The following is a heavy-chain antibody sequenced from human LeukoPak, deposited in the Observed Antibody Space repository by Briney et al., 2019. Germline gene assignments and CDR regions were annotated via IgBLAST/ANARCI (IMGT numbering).Heavy chain of an antibody. CDR1: GGSISSYY. CDR2: IYTSGST. D-gene: IGHD1-1*01. CDR3: ARDWRGTAPSYYMDV. J-gene: IGHJ6*03. V-gene: IGHV4-4*07. Sequence: PSETLSLTCTVSGGSISSYYWSWIRQPAGEGLEWIGRIYTSGSTNYNPSLKSRVTMSVDTSKNQFSLKLSSVTAADTAVYYCARDWRGTAPSYYMDVWGKGTTVTVSS.